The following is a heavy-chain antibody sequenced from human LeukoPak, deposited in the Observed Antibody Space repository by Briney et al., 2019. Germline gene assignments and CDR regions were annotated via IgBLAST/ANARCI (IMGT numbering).Heavy chain of an antibody. CDR3: AKGFRDYYDSSDSPYYFDY. CDR1: GFTFSSYA. D-gene: IGHD3-22*01. CDR2: ISGSGGST. J-gene: IGHJ4*02. V-gene: IGHV3-23*01. Sequence: GGSLRLSCAASGFTFSSYAMSWVRQAPGKGLEWVSAISGSGGSTYYADSVKGRFTISRDNSKNTLYLQMNSLRAEDTAVYYCAKGFRDYYDSSDSPYYFDYWGQGTLVTVSS.